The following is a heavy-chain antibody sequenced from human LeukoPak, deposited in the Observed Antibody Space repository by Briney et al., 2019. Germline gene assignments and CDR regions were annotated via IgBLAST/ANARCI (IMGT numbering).Heavy chain of an antibody. V-gene: IGHV4-34*01. Sequence: SETLSLTCAVYGGSFSGYYWSWIRQPPGKGLEWIGEINHSGSTNYNPSLKSRVTISVDTSKNQFSLKLSSVTAADTAVYHCARGYAVKFFDYWGQGTLVTVSS. D-gene: IGHD2-2*01. CDR2: INHSGST. CDR3: ARGYAVKFFDY. J-gene: IGHJ4*02. CDR1: GGSFSGYY.